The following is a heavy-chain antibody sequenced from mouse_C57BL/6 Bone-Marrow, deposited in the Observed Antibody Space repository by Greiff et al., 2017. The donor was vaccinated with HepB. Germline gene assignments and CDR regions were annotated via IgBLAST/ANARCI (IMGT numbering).Heavy chain of an antibody. V-gene: IGHV5-4*03. CDR1: GFTFSSYA. J-gene: IGHJ2*01. D-gene: IGHD1-1*01. Sequence: EVKLVESGGGLVKPGGSLKLSCAASGFTFSSYAMSWVRQTPEKRLEWVATISDGGSYTYYPDNVKGRFTISRDNAKNTLYLQMSHLKSEDTAMYDCARANLLYYYGSSFDCWGQGTTLTVSS. CDR3: ARANLLYYYGSSFDC. CDR2: ISDGGSYT.